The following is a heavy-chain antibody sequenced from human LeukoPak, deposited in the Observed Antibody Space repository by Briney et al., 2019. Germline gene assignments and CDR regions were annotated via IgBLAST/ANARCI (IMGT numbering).Heavy chain of an antibody. V-gene: IGHV4-59*01. Sequence: SETLSLTCNVSGGPISGYHWSWIRQPPGKGLEWLGYIYYSGSSNYNPSLKSRVTMSADTSKNQFSLKLSSVTAADTAVYYCARVPRSYYYYYYMDVWGKGTTVTVSS. CDR3: ARVPRSYYYYYYMDV. J-gene: IGHJ6*03. CDR1: GGPISGYH. CDR2: IYYSGSS.